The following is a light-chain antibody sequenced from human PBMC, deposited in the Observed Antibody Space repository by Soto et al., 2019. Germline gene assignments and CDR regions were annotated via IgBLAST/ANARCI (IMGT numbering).Light chain of an antibody. CDR2: DVG. CDR3: SPHTSSNTLVV. J-gene: IGLJ2*01. Sequence: QSALTQPASVSGSPGQSISISCTGISSDVGGDNYVSWYQQHPGKAPKLMIYDVGDRPSGVSNRFSGSQSGNTASLTISGLQAEDEADYYCSPHTSSNTLVVFGGGTKVTVL. V-gene: IGLV2-14*01. CDR1: SSDVGGDNY.